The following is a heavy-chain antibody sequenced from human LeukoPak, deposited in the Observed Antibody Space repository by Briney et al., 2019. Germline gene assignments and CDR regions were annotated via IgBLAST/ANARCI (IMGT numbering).Heavy chain of an antibody. J-gene: IGHJ4*02. Sequence: GGSLRLSCAASGFTFTSYSMSWVRQAPGKGLEWVSGTSDRGDYTYYADSVKGRFTISRDNSKDTLYLQMNSLRAEDTALYFCAKKAQYNGNYPLDYWGQGTLVTVSS. CDR2: TSDRGDYT. CDR1: GFTFTSYS. D-gene: IGHD1-26*01. V-gene: IGHV3-23*01. CDR3: AKKAQYNGNYPLDY.